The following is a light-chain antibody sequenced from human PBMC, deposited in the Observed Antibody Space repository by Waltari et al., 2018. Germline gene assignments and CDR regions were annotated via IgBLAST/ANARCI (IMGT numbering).Light chain of an antibody. Sequence: QSALTQPASVSGSPGQSITISCTGTSSDIGGYNYVSWYQQVPGKAPKLIIYAFSNRPSGVSGRFSGSKSGNTASLTISGLQAEDEANYYCSSYIDSSTLELFGGGTSLTVL. V-gene: IGLV2-14*03. CDR3: SSYIDSSTLEL. J-gene: IGLJ2*01. CDR1: SSDIGGYNY. CDR2: AFS.